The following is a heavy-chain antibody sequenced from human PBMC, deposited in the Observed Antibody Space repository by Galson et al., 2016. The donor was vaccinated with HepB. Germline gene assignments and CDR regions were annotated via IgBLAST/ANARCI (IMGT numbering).Heavy chain of an antibody. CDR3: TRAERPYNFGSGSHYRI. J-gene: IGHJ4*02. Sequence: SLRLSCAASGITFSDYGMSWFRQAPGKGLEWVGFIRSKPYGATTEYAASVKGRFNISRDDSKHIALLQMNSLKTEDTAVYYCTRAERPYNFGSGSHYRIWGQGTLVTVSS. V-gene: IGHV3-49*03. D-gene: IGHD3-10*01. CDR1: GITFSDYG. CDR2: IRSKPYGATT.